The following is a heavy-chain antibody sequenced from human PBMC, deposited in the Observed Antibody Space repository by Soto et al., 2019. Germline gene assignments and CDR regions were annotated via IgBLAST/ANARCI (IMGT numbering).Heavy chain of an antibody. Sequence: QVQLVQSGAEVKKPGSSVMVSCKASGGTFRSYAISWVRQAPGQGLEWMGGIIPIFGTANYAQKFQGRVTITADESTSTAYMDLSSLRSEDTAVYYCAATGITGTSGYYFDYWGQGTLVTVSS. CDR3: AATGITGTSGYYFDY. D-gene: IGHD1-20*01. CDR1: GGTFRSYA. J-gene: IGHJ4*02. V-gene: IGHV1-69*01. CDR2: IIPIFGTA.